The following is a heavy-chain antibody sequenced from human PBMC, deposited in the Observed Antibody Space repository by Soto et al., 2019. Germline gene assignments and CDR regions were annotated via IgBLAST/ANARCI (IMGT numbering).Heavy chain of an antibody. CDR2: IYPGDSDT. V-gene: IGHV5-51*03. CDR1: GYSFTSYW. D-gene: IGHD2-2*01. J-gene: IGHJ6*03. Sequence: EVQLVQSGAEVKKPGESLKISCKGSGYSFTSYWIGWVRQMPGKGLEWMGIIYPGDSDTRYSPSFQGQVTISADKSISTAYLQWSSLKASDTAMYYCARLAVPAAMGGLGYYMDVWGKGTTVTVSS. CDR3: ARLAVPAAMGGLGYYMDV.